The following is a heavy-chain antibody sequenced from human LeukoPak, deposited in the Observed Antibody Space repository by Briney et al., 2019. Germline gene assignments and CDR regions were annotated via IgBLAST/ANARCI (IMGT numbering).Heavy chain of an antibody. V-gene: IGHV1-18*01. CDR3: ARDQGYYYGSGRTGYMDV. D-gene: IGHD3-10*01. Sequence: ASVKVSCKASGYTFTSYGISWVRQAPGQGLEWMGWISAYNGNTNYAQKLQGRVTMTTDTSTSTAYMELRSLRSDDTAVYYCARDQGYYYGSGRTGYMDVWGKGTTVTVSS. J-gene: IGHJ6*03. CDR1: GYTFTSYG. CDR2: ISAYNGNT.